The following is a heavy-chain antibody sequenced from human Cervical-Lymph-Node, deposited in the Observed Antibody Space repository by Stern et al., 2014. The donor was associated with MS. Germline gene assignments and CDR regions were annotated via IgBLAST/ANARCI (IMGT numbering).Heavy chain of an antibody. Sequence: VQLVQSGAEVKKPGESLKISCKGSGYNFTNYWIGWVRQMPGKGLEWMGVIYPGDSDIRYNPSFQGQVTMSADRSISTAYLQWSSLKASDTAIYHCARHSLGRGAHGDYWGQGTLVTVSS. CDR1: GYNFTNYW. J-gene: IGHJ4*02. CDR3: ARHSLGRGAHGDY. D-gene: IGHD3-10*01. CDR2: IYPGDSDI. V-gene: IGHV5-51*01.